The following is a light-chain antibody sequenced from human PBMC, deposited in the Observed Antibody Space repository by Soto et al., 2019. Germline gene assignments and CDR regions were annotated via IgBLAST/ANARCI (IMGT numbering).Light chain of an antibody. CDR2: GAS. CDR1: QSVSSSY. V-gene: IGKV3-20*01. J-gene: IGKJ5*01. Sequence: EIVLTQSPGTLSLSPGERATLSCRASQSVSSSYLAWYQQKPGQAPSLLIYGASSRATGIPDRVSGSGSGTNFTLTISSLEPEDFAVYYCQQYGSSITFGQGTRLEIK. CDR3: QQYGSSIT.